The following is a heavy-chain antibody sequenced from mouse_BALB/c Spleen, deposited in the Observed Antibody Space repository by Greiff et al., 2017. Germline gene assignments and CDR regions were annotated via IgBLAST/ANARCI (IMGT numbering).Heavy chain of an antibody. CDR2: ISNGGGST. Sequence: EVQVVESGGGLVQPGGSLKLSCAASGFTFSSYTMSWVRQTPEKRLEWVAYISNGGGSTYYPDTVKGRFTISRDNAKNTLYLQMSSLKSEDTAMYYCARHEGGSSLYAMDYWGQGTSVTVSS. V-gene: IGHV5-12-2*01. CDR1: GFTFSSYT. J-gene: IGHJ4*01. D-gene: IGHD1-1*01. CDR3: ARHEGGSSLYAMDY.